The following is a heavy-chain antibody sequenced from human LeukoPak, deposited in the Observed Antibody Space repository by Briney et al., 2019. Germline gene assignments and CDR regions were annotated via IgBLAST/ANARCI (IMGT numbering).Heavy chain of an antibody. Sequence: SVKVSCKASGGTFSSYAISWVRQAPGQGLEWMGRIIPILGIANYAQKFQGRVTITADKSTSTAYMELSSLRSEDTAVYYCARDRKGIAAAGTYGYWGQGTLVTVSS. V-gene: IGHV1-69*04. D-gene: IGHD6-13*01. CDR3: ARDRKGIAAAGTYGY. CDR1: GGTFSSYA. J-gene: IGHJ4*02. CDR2: IIPILGIA.